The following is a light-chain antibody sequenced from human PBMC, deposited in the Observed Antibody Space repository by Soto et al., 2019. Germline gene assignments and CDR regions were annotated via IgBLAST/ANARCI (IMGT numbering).Light chain of an antibody. CDR3: AAWDDSLSVVV. CDR1: SSNIGSNY. CDR2: RNN. J-gene: IGLJ2*01. Sequence: QSVLTQPPSASGTPGQRVTISCSGSSSNIGSNYVYWYQQLPGTAPKLLIYRNNQRPSWVPDRFSGSKSGTSASLAISGLRSEDEADYYCAAWDDSLSVVVFGGGTKLTV. V-gene: IGLV1-47*01.